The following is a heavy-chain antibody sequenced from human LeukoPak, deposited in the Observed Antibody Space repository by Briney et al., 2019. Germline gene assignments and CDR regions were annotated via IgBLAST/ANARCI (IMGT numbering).Heavy chain of an antibody. Sequence: SVKVSCKASGGTFSSYAISWVRQAPGQGLEWMGGIIPIFGTANYAQKFQGRVTITADKSTSTAYMELSSLRSEDTAVYYCARAYYDSSGYYRYYFDYWGQGTLVTVSS. V-gene: IGHV1-69*06. CDR2: IIPIFGTA. J-gene: IGHJ4*02. CDR1: GGTFSSYA. CDR3: ARAYYDSSGYYRYYFDY. D-gene: IGHD3-22*01.